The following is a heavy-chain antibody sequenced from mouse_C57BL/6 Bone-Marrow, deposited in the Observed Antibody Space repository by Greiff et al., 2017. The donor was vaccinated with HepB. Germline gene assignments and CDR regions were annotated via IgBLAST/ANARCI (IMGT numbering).Heavy chain of an antibody. J-gene: IGHJ4*01. CDR2: IWSGGST. CDR1: GFSLTSYG. Sequence: VKLMESGPGLVQPSQRLSITCTVSGFSLTSYGVHWVRQSPGKGLEWLGVIWSGGSTDYNAAFICRLSISKDNSMNHVFFKMNSLQADDTAIYYCARIGYSRAMDYWGQGTSVTVSS. D-gene: IGHD2-5*01. V-gene: IGHV2-2*01. CDR3: ARIGYSRAMDY.